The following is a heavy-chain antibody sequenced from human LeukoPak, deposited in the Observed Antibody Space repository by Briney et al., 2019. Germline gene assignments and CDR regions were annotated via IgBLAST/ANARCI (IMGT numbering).Heavy chain of an antibody. CDR2: FDPEDGET. CDR3: ATALTLRGEYYFDY. J-gene: IGHJ4*02. V-gene: IGHV1-24*01. D-gene: IGHD4-17*01. Sequence: ASVKVSCKVSGYTLTELSMHWVRQAPGKGLEWMGGFDPEDGETIYAQKFQGRVTMTEDTSTDTAYMELSSLRSEDTAVHYCATALTLRGEYYFDYWGQGTLVTVSS. CDR1: GYTLTELS.